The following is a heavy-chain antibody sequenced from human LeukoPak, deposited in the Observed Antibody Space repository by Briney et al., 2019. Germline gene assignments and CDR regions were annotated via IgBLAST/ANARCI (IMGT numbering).Heavy chain of an antibody. V-gene: IGHV4-4*07. CDR2: IYTSGST. CDR3: ARDRIEQQRTLGRSTSYYNYYYMDV. Sequence: SETLSLTCTVSGGSISSYYWSWIRQPAGKGLEWIGRIYTSGSTNYNPSLKSRVTMSVDTSKNQFSLKLSSVTAADTAVYYCARDRIEQQRTLGRSTSYYNYYYMDVWGKGTTVTVSS. CDR1: GGSISSYY. D-gene: IGHD6-13*01. J-gene: IGHJ6*03.